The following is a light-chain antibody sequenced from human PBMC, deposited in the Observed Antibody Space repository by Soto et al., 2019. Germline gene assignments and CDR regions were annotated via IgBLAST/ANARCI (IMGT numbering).Light chain of an antibody. V-gene: IGKV1-5*01. J-gene: IGKJ3*01. CDR2: GAS. Sequence: IQMTQSPSTLSASVGDRVTVTCRASQSFGPSLAWYQQKPGKVPNLLIYGASILETGVPSRFSGSGSGTDFTLTITSLQPDDSATYYCQHYDSFPLTFGPGTKVEIK. CDR1: QSFGPS. CDR3: QHYDSFPLT.